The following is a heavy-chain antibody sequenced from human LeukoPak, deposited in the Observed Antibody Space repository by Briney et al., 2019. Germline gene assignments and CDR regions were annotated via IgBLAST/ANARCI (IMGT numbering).Heavy chain of an antibody. CDR1: GGSFSGYY. D-gene: IGHD5-18*01. Sequence: SETLSLTCAVYGGSFSGYYWGWIRQPPGKGLEWIGEINHSGSTNYNPSLKSRVTISVDTSKNQFSLKLSSVTAADTAVYYCARDSSYGYYYYGMDVWGKGTTVIVSS. CDR2: INHSGST. CDR3: ARDSSYGYYYYGMDV. V-gene: IGHV4-34*01. J-gene: IGHJ6*04.